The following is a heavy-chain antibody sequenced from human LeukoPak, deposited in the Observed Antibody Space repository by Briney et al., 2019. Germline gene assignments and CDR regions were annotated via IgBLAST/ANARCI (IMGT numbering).Heavy chain of an antibody. Sequence: GGSLRLSCAASGFFSPHSLNWVRQAPGKGLEWLSSIRTGGYIHYAESTKGRFIISRDNARDSLYLQMNSLSAEDTAIHYCAGALCSGGSCYSFNYWGQGTLVTVSS. CDR3: AGALCSGGSCYSFNY. J-gene: IGHJ4*02. CDR1: GFFSPHS. D-gene: IGHD2-15*01. V-gene: IGHV3-21*01. CDR2: IRTGGYI.